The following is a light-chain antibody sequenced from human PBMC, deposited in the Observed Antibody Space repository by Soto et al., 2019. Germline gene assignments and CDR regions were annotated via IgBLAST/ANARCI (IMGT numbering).Light chain of an antibody. CDR2: DVS. CDR1: QSISFY. J-gene: IGKJ1*01. Sequence: DIQMTQSPSTLSASVGDAVTITCRASQSISFYLAWYQQIPGKAPNLLIYDVSSLQGGVPSRFSGSGSGAKFTLNIISLQPDDFATYFCQQYYSSPWTFGQGTKVEIK. CDR3: QQYYSSPWT. V-gene: IGKV1-5*01.